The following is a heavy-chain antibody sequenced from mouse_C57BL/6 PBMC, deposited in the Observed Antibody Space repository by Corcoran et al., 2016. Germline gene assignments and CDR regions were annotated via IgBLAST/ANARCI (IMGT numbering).Heavy chain of an antibody. J-gene: IGHJ1*03. CDR2: INPNNGGT. CDR3: ARGDDGYPHGYFDV. Sequence: EVQLQQSGPELVKPGASVKISCKASGYTFTDYYMNWVKQSHGKSLEWIGDINPNNGGTSYNQKFKGKATLTVDKSSSTAYMELRSLTSADSAVYYCARGDDGYPHGYFDVWGTGTTVTVSS. CDR1: GYTFTDYY. D-gene: IGHD2-3*01. V-gene: IGHV1-26*01.